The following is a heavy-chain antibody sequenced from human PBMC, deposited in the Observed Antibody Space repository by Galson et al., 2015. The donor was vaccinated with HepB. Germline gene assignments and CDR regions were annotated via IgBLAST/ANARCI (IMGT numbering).Heavy chain of an antibody. J-gene: IGHJ4*02. V-gene: IGHV3-11*01. Sequence: SLRLSCAASGFTFSDYYMSWIRQAPGKGLEWVSYISSSGSTIYYADSVKGQFTISRDNAKNSLYLQMNSLRAEDTAVYYCAREGASYSGYGRLYYFDYWGQGTLVTVSS. CDR3: AREGASYSGYGRLYYFDY. CDR2: ISSSGSTI. D-gene: IGHD5-12*01. CDR1: GFTFSDYY.